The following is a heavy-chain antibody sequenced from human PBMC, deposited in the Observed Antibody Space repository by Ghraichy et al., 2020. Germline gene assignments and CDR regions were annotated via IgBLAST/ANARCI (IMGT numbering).Heavy chain of an antibody. CDR3: AREGAITGTKPSYYYYGMDV. Sequence: SETLSLTCTVSGGSISSGSYYWSWIRQPAGKGLEWIGRIYTSGSTNYNPSLKIRVTISVDTSKNQFSLKLSSVTAADTAVYYCAREGAITGTKPSYYYYGMDVWGQGTTVTVSS. CDR2: IYTSGST. V-gene: IGHV4-61*02. CDR1: GGSISSGSYY. J-gene: IGHJ6*02. D-gene: IGHD1/OR15-1a*01.